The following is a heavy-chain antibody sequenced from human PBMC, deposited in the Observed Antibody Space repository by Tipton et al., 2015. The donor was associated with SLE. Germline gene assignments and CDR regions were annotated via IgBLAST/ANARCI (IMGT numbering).Heavy chain of an antibody. CDR2: IYSAGSTT. D-gene: IGHD6-6*01. J-gene: IGHJ4*01. CDR3: ARGDSSSLVGYFEY. Sequence: SLRLSCAASGFTFNTYAMSWVRQAPGKGLEWVSVIYSAGSTTYYADSVKGRFTISRDNSRNTVYLQMNNLRTEDTAVYYCARGDSSSLVGYFEYWGQGSLVTVS. CDR1: GFTFNTYA. V-gene: IGHV3-23*03.